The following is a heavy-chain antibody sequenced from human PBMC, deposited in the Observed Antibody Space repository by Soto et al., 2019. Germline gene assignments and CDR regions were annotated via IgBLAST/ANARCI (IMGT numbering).Heavy chain of an antibody. D-gene: IGHD3-16*01. CDR2: ISPYNDYT. CDR3: ARGGYYDNTWGKLSHYGLDV. Sequence: QVQLVQSAAEVKKPGASVRVSCKASGYTFIRYGIAWVRQAPGQGLEWMGWISPYNDYTIYAQKLQGRVTMTADTSTRQVYGELRGLNSDDTAVYSCARGGYYDNTWGKLSHYGLDVWGQGTSVTVSS. J-gene: IGHJ6*02. CDR1: GYTFIRYG. V-gene: IGHV1-18*01.